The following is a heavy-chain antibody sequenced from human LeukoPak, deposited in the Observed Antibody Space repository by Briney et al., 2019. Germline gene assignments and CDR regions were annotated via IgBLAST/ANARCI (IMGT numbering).Heavy chain of an antibody. J-gene: IGHJ4*02. CDR3: ARAEYCSGGSCYSDDY. D-gene: IGHD2-15*01. V-gene: IGHV3-20*04. CDR1: GFTFDDYG. CDR2: INWNGGST. Sequence: PGGSLRLSCAASGFTFDDYGMSWVRQAPGKGLEWVSGINWNGGSTGYADSVKGRFTISRDNAKNSLYLQMNSLRAEDTALYYCARAEYCSGGSCYSDDYWGQGTLVTVSS.